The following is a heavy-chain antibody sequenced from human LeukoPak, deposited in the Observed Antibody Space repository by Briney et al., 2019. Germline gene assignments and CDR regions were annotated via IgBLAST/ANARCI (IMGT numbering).Heavy chain of an antibody. J-gene: IGHJ4*02. D-gene: IGHD4-17*01. CDR1: GFTFSSYG. V-gene: IGHV3-30*02. CDR3: AKDLFSLGPSYLTTGTLDY. Sequence: GGSLRLSCAASGFTFSSYGMHWVRQAPGKGLEWVAFIRYDGSNKYYADSVKGRFTISRDNSKNTLYLQMNSLRAEDTAVYYCAKDLFSLGPSYLTTGTLDYWGQGTLVTVSS. CDR2: IRYDGSNK.